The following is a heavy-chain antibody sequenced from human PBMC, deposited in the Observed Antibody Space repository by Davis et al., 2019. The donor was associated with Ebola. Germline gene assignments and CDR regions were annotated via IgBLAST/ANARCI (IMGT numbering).Heavy chain of an antibody. Sequence: GESLKISCQGSGYSFPNYWIAWVRQMPGKGLEWMGIIYPGDSDTRYSPSFQGQVTISADKSISTAYLQWSSLKASDTAMYYCARLSAAGYYYYYYGMDVWGKGTTVTVSS. D-gene: IGHD2-2*01. CDR2: IYPGDSDT. CDR1: GYSFPNYW. CDR3: ARLSAAGYYYYYYGMDV. V-gene: IGHV5-51*01. J-gene: IGHJ6*04.